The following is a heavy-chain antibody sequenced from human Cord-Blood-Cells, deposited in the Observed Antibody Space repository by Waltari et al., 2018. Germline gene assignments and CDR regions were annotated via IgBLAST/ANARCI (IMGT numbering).Heavy chain of an antibody. J-gene: IGHJ3*02. Sequence: QVQLVQSGAEVKKPGASVKVSCKASGYTFTGYYMHWVRQAPGQGLEWRGGINPTGGGKNEAKSFKGRGTMTRHTSISTAYMELSRLRSDDTAVYYWAGDRGGLGIGDIWGQGTMVTVSS. D-gene: IGHD7-27*01. CDR1: GYTFTGYY. CDR2: INPTGGGK. V-gene: IGHV1-2*02. CDR3: AGDRGGLGIGDI.